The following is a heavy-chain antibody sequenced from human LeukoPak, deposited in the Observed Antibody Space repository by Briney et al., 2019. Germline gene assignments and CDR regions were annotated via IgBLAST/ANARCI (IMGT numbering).Heavy chain of an antibody. CDR3: AKERPAAMDY. Sequence: GGSLRLSCAASGFTFSSYGMHWVRQAPGKGLEWVAFIRYDGSNKYYADSVKSRFTISRDNSKNTLYLQMNSLRAEDTAVYYCAKERPAAMDYWGQGTLVTVSS. J-gene: IGHJ4*02. CDR1: GFTFSSYG. CDR2: IRYDGSNK. D-gene: IGHD2-2*01. V-gene: IGHV3-30*02.